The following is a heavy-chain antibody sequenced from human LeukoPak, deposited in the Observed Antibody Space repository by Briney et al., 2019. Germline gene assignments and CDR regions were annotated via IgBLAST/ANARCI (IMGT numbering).Heavy chain of an antibody. J-gene: IGHJ4*02. V-gene: IGHV3-11*01. CDR3: ARGGLTRAGYFDY. Sequence: GGSLRLSCAASGFIFSDYYMTWIRRAPGKGLEWISYISNGGNTINYADSVKGRFTISRDDAKTSLYLQMNGLRAADTAVYYCARGGLTRAGYFDYWGQGTLVTVSS. CDR2: ISNGGNTI. D-gene: IGHD6-13*01. CDR1: GFIFSDYY.